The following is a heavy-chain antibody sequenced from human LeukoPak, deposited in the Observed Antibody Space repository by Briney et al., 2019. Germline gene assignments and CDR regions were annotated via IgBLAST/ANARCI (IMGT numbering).Heavy chain of an antibody. D-gene: IGHD3-16*01. J-gene: IGHJ4*02. CDR3: ARSGAEITRLYDY. Sequence: ASVKVSCKASGYTFSNYYMHWVRQAPGQGLEWMGVIHSGGGSTTYAQKLQGRVTMTTDTSTSTAYMELRSLKSDDTAVYYCARSGAEITRLYDYWGQGTLVTVSS. V-gene: IGHV1-46*01. CDR1: GYTFSNYY. CDR2: IHSGGGST.